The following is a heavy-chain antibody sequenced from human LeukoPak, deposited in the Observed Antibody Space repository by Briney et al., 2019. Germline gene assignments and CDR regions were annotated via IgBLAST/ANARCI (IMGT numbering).Heavy chain of an antibody. J-gene: IGHJ4*02. CDR1: GFTFSSYA. D-gene: IGHD6-19*01. CDR2: FSGSGGGT. Sequence: PWGSLRLSCAASGFTFSSYAMSWVRQAPGKGLEWVSAFSGSGGGTYYADSVKGRSTISRDNSKNTLYLQMNSLTGEDSAVYYCVAVTGRPAGGGVYYWGQGTLVTVSS. CDR3: VAVTGRPAGGGVYY. V-gene: IGHV3-23*01.